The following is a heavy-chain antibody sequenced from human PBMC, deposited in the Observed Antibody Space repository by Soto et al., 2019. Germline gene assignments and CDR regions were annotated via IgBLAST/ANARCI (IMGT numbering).Heavy chain of an antibody. D-gene: IGHD3-10*01. V-gene: IGHV1-2*02. CDR2: INPNSGGT. J-gene: IGHJ6*02. CDR1: GYTFTGYY. Sequence: GASVKVSCKASGYTFTGYYMHWVRQAPGQGLEWMGWINPNSGGTNYAQKFQGRVTMTRDTSISTAYMELSRLRSDDTAVYYCALWFGVIYYCGMDVWGQGTTVTVSS. CDR3: ALWFGVIYYCGMDV.